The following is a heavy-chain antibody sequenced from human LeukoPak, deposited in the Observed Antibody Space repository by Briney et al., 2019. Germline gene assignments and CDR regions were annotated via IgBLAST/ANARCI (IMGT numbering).Heavy chain of an antibody. CDR3: VRDGARLTGTSGMDV. V-gene: IGHV4-59*01. Sequence: WSWIXXXPGKGLEXXAFIHYGGHTDYSPSLKSRVTISLDTSKNQFSLRVNSVTAADTAVYYCVRDGARLTGTSGMDVWGQGTTVTVSS. CDR2: IHYGGHT. D-gene: IGHD6-6*01. J-gene: IGHJ6*02.